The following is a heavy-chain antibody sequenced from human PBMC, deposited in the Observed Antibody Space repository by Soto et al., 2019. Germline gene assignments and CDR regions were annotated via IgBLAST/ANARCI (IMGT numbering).Heavy chain of an antibody. V-gene: IGHV5-51*01. CDR3: ARRLAPTVSALGY. CDR1: GYTFTSYW. D-gene: IGHD4-4*01. J-gene: IGHJ4*02. CDR2: IYPGDSDT. Sequence: PGDSLKLSCHSPGYTFTSYWIVWVRPLPGKGLEWMGIIYPGDSDTRYSPSFQGQVTMSADKSSRTAFLRWNSLKASDTAIYFCARRLAPTVSALGYWGQGTLVTVSS.